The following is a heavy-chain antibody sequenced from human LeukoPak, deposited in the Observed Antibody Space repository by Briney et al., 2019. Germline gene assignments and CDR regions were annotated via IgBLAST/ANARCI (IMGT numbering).Heavy chain of an antibody. CDR1: AASFISSSHH. J-gene: IGHJ5*01. Sequence: PSETLSLTCTVSAASFISSSHHWGWIRQSPGKGLEWIGSVYYGLPTYYNPSLDGRVTVFLDTSANQFSLQLNSVTAADTAVYYCVRHDGRGGATMGAFDSWGEGSLVTVSS. D-gene: IGHD5-12*01. V-gene: IGHV4-39*01. CDR2: VYYGLPT. CDR3: VRHDGRGGATMGAFDS.